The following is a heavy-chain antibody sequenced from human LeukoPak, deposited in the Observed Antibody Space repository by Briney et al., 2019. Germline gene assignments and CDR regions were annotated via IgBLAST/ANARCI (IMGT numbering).Heavy chain of an antibody. Sequence: GGSLRLSCAASGFTFSSYAMSWVRQVPGKGLEWVSAISGSGNSAYYADSVKGRFTISRDNSKNTLYLQMNSLRAEDTAVYYCAARSGWNDYWGQGTLVTVSS. V-gene: IGHV3-23*01. D-gene: IGHD6-19*01. CDR1: GFTFSSYA. J-gene: IGHJ4*02. CDR2: ISGSGNSA. CDR3: AARSGWNDY.